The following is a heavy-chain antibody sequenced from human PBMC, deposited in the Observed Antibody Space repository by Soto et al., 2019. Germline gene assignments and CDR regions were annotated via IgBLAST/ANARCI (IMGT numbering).Heavy chain of an antibody. V-gene: IGHV4-4*02. CDR3: ARDIAVAGTWVYYFDY. CDR2: IYHRGST. CDR1: GGSISSSNW. Sequence: QVQLQESGPGLVKPSGTLSLTCAVSGGSISSSNWWSWVRQPPGKGLEWIGEIYHRGSTNYNPSHKSRVTISVDKSKNQFSLKLSSATAADTAVYYCARDIAVAGTWVYYFDYWGQGTLVTVSS. J-gene: IGHJ4*02. D-gene: IGHD6-19*01.